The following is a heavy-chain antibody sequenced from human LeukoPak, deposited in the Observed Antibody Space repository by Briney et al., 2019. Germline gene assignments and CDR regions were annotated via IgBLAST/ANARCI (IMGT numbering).Heavy chain of an antibody. CDR2: ISGTGGAT. J-gene: IGHJ5*01. CDR1: GFNFGNYA. D-gene: IGHD2-21*01. Sequence: GGSLRLSCVASGFNFGNYAMSWVRQAPGNGLQWVSQISGTGGATWYAGFARDRFTISRDNSKKTLYLQMSGLRVEDTAMYYCVKDPRDTYGTNWFVSWGQGTLLIVSS. CDR3: VKDPRDTYGTNWFVS. V-gene: IGHV3-23*01.